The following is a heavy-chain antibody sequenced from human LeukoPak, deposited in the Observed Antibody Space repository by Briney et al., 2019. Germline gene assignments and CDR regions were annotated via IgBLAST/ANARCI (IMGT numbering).Heavy chain of an antibody. CDR2: INPSGGST. V-gene: IGHV1-46*01. CDR3: ARVGSYYDFWSGYYSLDYYYGMDV. D-gene: IGHD3-3*01. Sequence: ASVKVSCKASGYTFTNYYIHWVRQAPGQGLEWMGLINPSGGSTTYAQKFQGGVTMTRDTSTSTVYMELSSLRSEDTAVYYCARVGSYYDFWSGYYSLDYYYGMDVWGQGTTVTVSS. J-gene: IGHJ6*02. CDR1: GYTFTNYY.